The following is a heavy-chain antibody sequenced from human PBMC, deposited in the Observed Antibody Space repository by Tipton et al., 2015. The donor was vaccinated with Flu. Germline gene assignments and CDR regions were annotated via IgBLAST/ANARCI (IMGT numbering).Heavy chain of an antibody. Sequence: TLSLTCNVSGGSINNYYWTWIRRPPGEGLEWIGYISDSGDANYNPSLSSRVTISVDTSRKHISLQLRSVTAADTADYYCARGTYYSDSHGYSRRVVIDSWGKGTLVTV. D-gene: IGHD3-22*01. CDR1: GGSINNYY. V-gene: IGHV4-59*01. CDR3: ARGTYYSDSHGYSRRVVIDS. CDR2: ISDSGDA. J-gene: IGHJ4*02.